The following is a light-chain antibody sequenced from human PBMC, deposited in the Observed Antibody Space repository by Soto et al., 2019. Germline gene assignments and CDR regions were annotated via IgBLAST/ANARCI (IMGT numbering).Light chain of an antibody. CDR1: SSDVGGYDY. J-gene: IGLJ2*01. CDR2: DVS. Sequence: QSVLTQPASVSGSPGQSITISCTGTSSDVGGYDYVSWYQQHPGKAPKLMIYDVSNRPSGVSDRFSGSKSGNTASLTISGLQAEDEADYYCCSYTSSSPVFGGGTKLTVL. V-gene: IGLV2-14*03. CDR3: CSYTSSSPV.